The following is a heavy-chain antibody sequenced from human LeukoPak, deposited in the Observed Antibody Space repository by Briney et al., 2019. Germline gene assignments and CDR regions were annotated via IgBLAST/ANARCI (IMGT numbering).Heavy chain of an antibody. Sequence: PSETLSLTCTVSGGSISSSSYYWGWIRQPPGKGLEWIGSIYYSGSTYYNPSLKSRVTISVDTSKNQFSLKLSSVTAADTAVYYCARRPSKYYDILTGYYRSEFDYWGQGTLVTVSS. CDR2: IYYSGST. V-gene: IGHV4-39*07. D-gene: IGHD3-9*01. CDR1: GGSISSSSYY. J-gene: IGHJ4*02. CDR3: ARRPSKYYDILTGYYRSEFDY.